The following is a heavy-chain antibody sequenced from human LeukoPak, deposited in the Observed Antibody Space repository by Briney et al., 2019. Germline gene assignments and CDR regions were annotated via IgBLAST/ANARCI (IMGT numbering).Heavy chain of an antibody. D-gene: IGHD3-22*01. CDR3: MSRDSSGY. V-gene: IGHV3-64*02. CDR2: IGSDGGRT. Sequence: PGGSLRLSCAASGFTFSSYPMHWVRQSPGKGLGYVSAIGSDGGRTYYADSVKGRFTISRDNSKNTLYLQMDSLRPEDMAVYYCMSRDSSGYWGQGTLVTVSS. CDR1: GFTFSSYP. J-gene: IGHJ4*02.